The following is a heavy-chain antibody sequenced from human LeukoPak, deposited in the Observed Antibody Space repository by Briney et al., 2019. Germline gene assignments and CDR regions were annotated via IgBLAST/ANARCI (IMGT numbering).Heavy chain of an antibody. J-gene: IGHJ4*02. CDR3: ARAPGVPNGSGSYWG. D-gene: IGHD3-10*01. CDR2: IYYSGST. V-gene: IGHV4-30-4*01. Sequence: SETLSLTCTVSGGSISSGDYYWSWIRQPPGKGLEWIGYIYYSGSTYYNPSLKSRVTISVDTSKNQFSLKLSSVTAADTAVYYCARAPGVPNGSGSYWGWGQGTLVTVSS. CDR1: GGSISSGDYY.